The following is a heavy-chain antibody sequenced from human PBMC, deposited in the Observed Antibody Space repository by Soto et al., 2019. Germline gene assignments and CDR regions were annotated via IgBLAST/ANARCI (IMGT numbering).Heavy chain of an antibody. J-gene: IGHJ4*02. CDR3: ARDGYDGSGSPYPAY. CDR2: IYYLGST. V-gene: IGHV4-59*01. D-gene: IGHD3-10*01. Sequence: AETLALTCSVSGGSMSEYFWSWTRQSPGKGLEWIGYIYYLGSTDYNPSLKSRVTISVDTSKRQFSLRLTSVTAADTAVYYCARDGYDGSGSPYPAYWGPGTQVTVSS. CDR1: GGSMSEYF.